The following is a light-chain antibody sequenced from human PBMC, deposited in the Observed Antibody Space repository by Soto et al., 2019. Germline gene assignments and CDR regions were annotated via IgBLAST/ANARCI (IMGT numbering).Light chain of an antibody. Sequence: EMVLTQSPGTLSFSPGERATLSCRASQRVSSSLLAWYQQKPGQAPRPLISAASSRATGIPDRFSGSGSGRDFTLTISSLEPEDFAVYYCQTYGDSLFTFGPGTKV. CDR3: QTYGDSLFT. CDR1: QRVSSSL. CDR2: AAS. J-gene: IGKJ3*01. V-gene: IGKV3-20*01.